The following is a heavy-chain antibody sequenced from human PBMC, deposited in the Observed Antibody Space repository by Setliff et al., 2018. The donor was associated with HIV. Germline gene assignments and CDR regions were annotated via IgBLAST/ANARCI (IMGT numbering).Heavy chain of an antibody. D-gene: IGHD2-15*01. J-gene: IGHJ5*02. CDR1: GNYIGSGYY. CDR3: ARGPSASTFDP. Sequence: SETLSLTCAVSGNYIGSGYYWGWIRQPPGKGLEWIASIYYTGNIYYNPSPKSRVTISMDTSKNQFSLKMGSVTASDTAVYYCARGPSASTFDPWGQGTLVTVSS. V-gene: IGHV4-38-2*01. CDR2: IYYTGNI.